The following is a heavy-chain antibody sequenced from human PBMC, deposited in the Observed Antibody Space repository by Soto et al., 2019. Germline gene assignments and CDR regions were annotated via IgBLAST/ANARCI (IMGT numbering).Heavy chain of an antibody. J-gene: IGHJ5*02. CDR1: GFTFSSYA. CDR2: VSRSGDNT. CDR3: AKDFGHSAISIGYPPFGP. V-gene: IGHV3-23*01. D-gene: IGHD3-9*01. Sequence: GGSLRLSCAASGFTFSSYAMSWVRQAPGEGLEWVSAVSRSGDNTYHADSVKGRFTISRDNSKNTLYLQMNSLRVEDTAVYHCAKDFGHSAISIGYPPFGPCAQRSLVTVSS.